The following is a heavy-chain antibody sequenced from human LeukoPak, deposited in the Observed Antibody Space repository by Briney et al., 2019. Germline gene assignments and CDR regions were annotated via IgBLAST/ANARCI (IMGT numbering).Heavy chain of an antibody. V-gene: IGHV3-74*01. D-gene: IGHD3-22*01. Sequence: GGSLRLSCATSGFTFSSYWMHWVRQAPGKGLVWVSRINTDGSTTSYADSVKGRFTISRDNAKNTVYLQMNSLRAEDTAVYYCARADYYYDSSGYYFSGAFDIWGQGTMVTVSS. CDR2: INTDGSTT. CDR3: ARADYYYDSSGYYFSGAFDI. CDR1: GFTFSSYW. J-gene: IGHJ3*02.